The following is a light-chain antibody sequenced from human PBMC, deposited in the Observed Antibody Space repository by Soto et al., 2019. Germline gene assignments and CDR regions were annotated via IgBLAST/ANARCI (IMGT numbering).Light chain of an antibody. J-gene: IGKJ2*01. Sequence: EIVMTQSPATLSVSPGEIATLSCRASQSVSSYVAWYQQKPGLPPRLLLYDASTRATGIPDRFSGSGSGTDFTLPISSLHSADFAVYYCQQYSNWPTLYTFCRGTKLEIK. CDR2: DAS. CDR3: QQYSNWPTLYT. CDR1: QSVSSY. V-gene: IGKV3-15*01.